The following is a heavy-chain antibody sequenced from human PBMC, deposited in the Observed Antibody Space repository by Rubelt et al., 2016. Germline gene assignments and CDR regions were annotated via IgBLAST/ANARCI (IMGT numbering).Heavy chain of an antibody. CDR1: GFSFGDYA. J-gene: IGHJ4*02. V-gene: IGHV3-21*01. Sequence: EVQLVESGGGLVQPGRSLRLACTASGFSFGDYAMTWFRQAPGKGLEWVSSIDRSSSYIYYADSVKGRFTISRDNSKNTLYLQMNSLRAEDTAVYYCARSKQGPWYSGSYSFWGQGTLVTVSS. CDR2: IDRSSSYI. D-gene: IGHD1-26*01. CDR3: ARSKQGPWYSGSYSF.